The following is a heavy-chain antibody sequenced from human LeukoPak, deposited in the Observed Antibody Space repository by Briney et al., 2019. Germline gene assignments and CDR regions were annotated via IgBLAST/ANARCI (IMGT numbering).Heavy chain of an antibody. D-gene: IGHD4-23*01. CDR3: ARGLTLLTFDY. V-gene: IGHV3-48*01. CDR1: GDSFTRHT. J-gene: IGHJ4*02. CDR2: ISSSGSPI. Sequence: GGSLRLSCTGSGDSFTRHTMNWVRRAPGKGLEWISYISSSGSPIYYADSVKGRFSISRDNARTSLYLQMNSLRAEDTAVYYCARGLTLLTFDYCGQGALVTVSS.